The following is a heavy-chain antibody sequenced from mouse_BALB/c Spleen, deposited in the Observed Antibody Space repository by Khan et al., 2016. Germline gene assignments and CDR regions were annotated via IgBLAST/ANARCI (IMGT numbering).Heavy chain of an antibody. J-gene: IGHJ1*01. D-gene: IGHD1-2*01. CDR3: TRSPTATRYFDV. CDR1: GYSITSDYA. Sequence: EVQLQESGPGLVKPSQSLSLTCTVTGYSITSDYAWNWIRQFPGNKLEWMGYIRYSGSTTYNPSLKSRISITRDTSKNQSFLQLYSVTTEDTATYYCTRSPTATRYFDVWGAGTTVTVSS. CDR2: IRYSGST. V-gene: IGHV3-2*02.